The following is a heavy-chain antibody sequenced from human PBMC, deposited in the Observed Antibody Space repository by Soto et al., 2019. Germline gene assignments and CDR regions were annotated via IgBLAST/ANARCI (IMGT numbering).Heavy chain of an antibody. V-gene: IGHV1-3*01. Sequence: ASVKVSCKASGYTFTSYAMHWVRQAPGQRLEWMGWINAGNGNTKYSQKFQGRVTITRDTSASTAYMELSSLRSEDTAVYYCARNLVTQGPYYYSGRDVWGQGTTVTVSS. CDR2: INAGNGNT. CDR1: GYTFTSYA. CDR3: ARNLVTQGPYYYSGRDV. J-gene: IGHJ6*02. D-gene: IGHD3-9*01.